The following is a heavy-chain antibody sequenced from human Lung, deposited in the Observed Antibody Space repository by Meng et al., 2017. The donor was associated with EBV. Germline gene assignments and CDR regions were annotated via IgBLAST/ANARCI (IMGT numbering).Heavy chain of an antibody. CDR1: GDSGSSSSAA. CDR3: ARGATSVFDL. J-gene: IGHJ2*01. V-gene: IGHV6-1*01. Sequence: QVQLHQPGPGLVKPSQTLSLTCVISGDSGSSSSAAWTWIRQSPSRGLEWLGRTYYRSKWYNDYAVFVKSRITINPDTSKNQFSLQLNSVTPEDTAVYYCARGATSVFDLWGRGTLVTVSS. CDR2: TYYRSKWYN.